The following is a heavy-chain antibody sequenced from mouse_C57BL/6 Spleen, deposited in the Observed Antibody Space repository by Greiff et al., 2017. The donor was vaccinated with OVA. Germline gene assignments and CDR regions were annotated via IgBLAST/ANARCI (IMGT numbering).Heavy chain of an antibody. CDR3: ARSSADYFDY. CDR1: GYTFTSYG. V-gene: IGHV1-81*01. Sequence: VQGVESGAELARPGASVKLSCKASGYTFTSYGISWVKQRTGQGLEWIGEIYPRSGNTYYNEKFKGKATLTADKSSSTAYMELRSLTSEDSAVYFCARSSADYFDYWGQGTTLTVSS. CDR2: IYPRSGNT. J-gene: IGHJ2*01. D-gene: IGHD6-1*01.